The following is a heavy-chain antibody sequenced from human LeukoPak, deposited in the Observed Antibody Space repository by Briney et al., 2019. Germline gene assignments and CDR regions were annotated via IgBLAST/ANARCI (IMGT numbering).Heavy chain of an antibody. D-gene: IGHD3-22*01. CDR2: ISSSSSYI. J-gene: IGHJ3*02. CDR1: GFTFSSYS. V-gene: IGHV3-21*01. CDR3: ARDPYYYDSSGYCYVQAFDI. Sequence: GGSLRLSCAASGFTFSSYSMNWVRQAPGKGLEWVSSISSSSSYIYYADSVKGRFTISRDNAKNSLYLQMNSLRAEDTAVYYCARDPYYYDSSGYCYVQAFDIWGQGTMVTVSS.